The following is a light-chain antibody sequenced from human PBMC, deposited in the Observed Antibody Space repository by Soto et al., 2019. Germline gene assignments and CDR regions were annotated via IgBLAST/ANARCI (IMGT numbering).Light chain of an antibody. CDR2: KAS. Sequence: DIQMTQSPSTLSGSVGDRVTITCRASQTISSWLAWYQQKPGKAPKLLIYKASTLKSGVPSRFSGSGSGTELTLTISSLQPDDFATYYCQHYNSYSEVFGQGTKVDIK. CDR3: QHYNSYSEV. CDR1: QTISSW. V-gene: IGKV1-5*03. J-gene: IGKJ1*01.